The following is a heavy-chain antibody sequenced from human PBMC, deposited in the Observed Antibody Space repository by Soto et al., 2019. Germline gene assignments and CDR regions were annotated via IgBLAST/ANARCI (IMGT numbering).Heavy chain of an antibody. V-gene: IGHV4-30-2*01. CDR3: ARVPSP. Sequence: SETLSLTCAVSGGYSWSWIRQPPGKGLEWIGYIYHSGNTYYNPSLKSRVSISVDRSKNQFSLKLSSVTAADTAVYYCARVPSPWGQGTLVTVSS. CDR1: GGYS. J-gene: IGHJ5*02. CDR2: IYHSGNT.